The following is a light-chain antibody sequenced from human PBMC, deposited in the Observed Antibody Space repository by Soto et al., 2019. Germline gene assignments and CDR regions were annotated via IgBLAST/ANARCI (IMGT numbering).Light chain of an antibody. J-gene: IGLJ2*01. CDR3: RSYTSSSTLVI. CDR2: DVS. Sequence: SALTQPASVSGSPGQSITISCPGTSSDVGGYHYVSWYQQHPGTAPKLMIYDVSTRPSGVSNRFSCFKSGNTASLTISGLQAEDEADYYGRSYTSSSTLVIFGGGTKLTVL. CDR1: SSDVGGYHY. V-gene: IGLV2-14*03.